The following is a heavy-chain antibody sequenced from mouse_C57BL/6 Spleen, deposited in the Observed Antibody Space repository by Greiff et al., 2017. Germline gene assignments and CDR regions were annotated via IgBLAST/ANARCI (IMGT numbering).Heavy chain of an antibody. CDR3: TTAAQAHYFDY. J-gene: IGHJ2*01. CDR2: IDPENGDT. Sequence: EVKVVESGAELVRPGASVKLSCTASGFNIKDDYMHWVKQRPEQGLEWIGWIDPENGDTESASKFQGKATITADTSSNTAYLQLSSLTSEDTAVYYCTTAAQAHYFDYWGQGTTLTVSS. V-gene: IGHV14-4*01. D-gene: IGHD3-2*02. CDR1: GFNIKDDY.